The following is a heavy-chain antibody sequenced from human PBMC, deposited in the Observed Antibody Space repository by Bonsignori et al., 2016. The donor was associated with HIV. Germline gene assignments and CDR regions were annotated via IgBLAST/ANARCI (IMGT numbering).Heavy chain of an antibody. D-gene: IGHD4-23*01. V-gene: IGHV3-11*01. CDR2: LSDSGDVI. J-gene: IGHJ5*01. Sequence: WIRQPPGKGLEWISYLSDSGDVIYYADSVKGRFTISRDNAKNSLYLQMNSLRAEDTAVYYCARGETTVLNTGFDSWGQGTLVTVSS. CDR3: ARGETTVLNTGFDS.